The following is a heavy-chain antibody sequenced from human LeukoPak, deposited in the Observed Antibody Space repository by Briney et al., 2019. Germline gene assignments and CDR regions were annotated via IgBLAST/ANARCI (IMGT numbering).Heavy chain of an antibody. CDR1: GGTFSSYA. V-gene: IGHV1-18*01. Sequence: ASVKVSCKASGGTFSSYAISWVRQAPGQGLEWMGWISAYNGNTNYAQKLQGRVTMTTDTSTSTAYMELRSLRSDDTAVYYCAEYYYDSSGYYYDYWGQGTLVTVSS. J-gene: IGHJ4*02. D-gene: IGHD3-22*01. CDR3: AEYYYDSSGYYYDY. CDR2: ISAYNGNT.